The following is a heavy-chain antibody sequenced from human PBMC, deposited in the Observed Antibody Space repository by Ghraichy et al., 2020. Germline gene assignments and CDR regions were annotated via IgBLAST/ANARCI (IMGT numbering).Heavy chain of an antibody. CDR2: IRYDGNYK. Sequence: GGSLRLSCAASGFSFHNYGMHWVRQAPGKGLEWVAFIRYDGNYKYYTDSVRGRFTISRDNSKNTLNLQMSSLRPEDAGMYYCARASPLTCGGDCYPDYWGPGTLVTVSS. CDR1: GFSFHNYG. D-gene: IGHD2-21*02. V-gene: IGHV3-30*02. J-gene: IGHJ4*02. CDR3: ARASPLTCGGDCYPDY.